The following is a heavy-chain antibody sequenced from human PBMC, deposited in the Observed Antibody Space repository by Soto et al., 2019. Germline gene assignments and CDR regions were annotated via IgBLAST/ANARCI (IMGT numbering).Heavy chain of an antibody. Sequence: GGSLRLSCAASGFTFSHHYMDWVRQAPGKGLDWVGRTRNRANSYTTEYAASVKGRFTISRDDSKNSLYLQMNSLRTEDTAVYYCARVRRRSWGLDAFDSWGKGTMVT. CDR3: ARVRRRSWGLDAFDS. CDR1: GFTFSHHY. V-gene: IGHV3-72*01. D-gene: IGHD6-13*01. J-gene: IGHJ3*02. CDR2: TRNRANSYTT.